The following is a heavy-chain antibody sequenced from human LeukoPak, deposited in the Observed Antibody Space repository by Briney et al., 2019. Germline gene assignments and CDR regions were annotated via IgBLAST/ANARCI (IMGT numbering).Heavy chain of an antibody. CDR2: IIPIFGTA. Sequence: GASVKVSRKGSGGTFSSYAISWGRQAPGEGLEWVGGIIPIFGTANYAQKFQGRVTITADESTSTAYMELSSLRSEDTAVYYCGQTGTTSPYYYYMDVWGKGTTVTVSS. CDR3: GQTGTTSPYYYYMDV. J-gene: IGHJ6*03. D-gene: IGHD1-7*01. CDR1: GGTFSSYA. V-gene: IGHV1-69*13.